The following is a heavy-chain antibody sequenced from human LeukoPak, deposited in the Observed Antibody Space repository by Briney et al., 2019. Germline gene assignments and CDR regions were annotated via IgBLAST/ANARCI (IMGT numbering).Heavy chain of an antibody. J-gene: IGHJ4*02. CDR2: ISSSGSST. CDR3: VMGSGLY. Sequence: PGGSLRLSCAGSGFTFSDNYMSWLRQAPGKGLEWISYISSSGSSTYYADSVKGRFTISRGNAKNSLYLQMNSLRAEDTAVYYCVMGSGLYWGQGTLVTVSS. D-gene: IGHD3-10*01. V-gene: IGHV3-11*01. CDR1: GFTFSDNY.